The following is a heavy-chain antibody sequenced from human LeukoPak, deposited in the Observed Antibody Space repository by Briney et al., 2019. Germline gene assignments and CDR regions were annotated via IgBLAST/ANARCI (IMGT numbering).Heavy chain of an antibody. D-gene: IGHD2-2*01. CDR1: GFTFTDFY. J-gene: IGHJ4*02. CDR2: ISRSSTDT. V-gene: IGHV3-11*06. Sequence: PGGSLRLSCAASGFTFTDFYMSWIRQAPGKGLEWLSDISRSSTDTNYADSVKGRFTISRDNAKNSLYLQMNSLRDEDTAVYYCARDRAEGPPYCSSTTCYLVGYWGQGTLVTVSS. CDR3: ARDRAEGPPYCSSTTCYLVGY.